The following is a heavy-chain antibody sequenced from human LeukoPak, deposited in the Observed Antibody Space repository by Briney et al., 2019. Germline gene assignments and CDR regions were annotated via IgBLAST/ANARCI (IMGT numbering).Heavy chain of an antibody. Sequence: GGSLRLSCAASGFTFGTYWMSWVRQAPGKGLEWVANIKLDGSEKDYVDSVKGRFTISRDNAKNSLYLQMNSLRGDDTAVYYCATVAGDCSGGRCYLLRFDYWGQGTLVTVSS. J-gene: IGHJ4*02. CDR3: ATVAGDCSGGRCYLLRFDY. D-gene: IGHD2-15*01. CDR1: GFTFGTYW. V-gene: IGHV3-7*01. CDR2: IKLDGSEK.